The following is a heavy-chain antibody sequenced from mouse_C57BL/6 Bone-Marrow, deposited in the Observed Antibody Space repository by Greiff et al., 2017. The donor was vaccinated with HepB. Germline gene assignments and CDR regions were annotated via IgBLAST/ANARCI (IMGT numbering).Heavy chain of an antibody. CDR2: INPNNGGT. CDR3: ARAGWLLPAMDY. Sequence: VQLQQSGPELVKPGASVKISCKASGYTFTDYYMNWVKQSHGKSLEWIGDINPNNGGTSYNQKFKGKATLTVDKSSSTAYMELRSLTSEDSAVYYCARAGWLLPAMDYWGQGTSVTVSS. J-gene: IGHJ4*01. D-gene: IGHD2-3*01. V-gene: IGHV1-26*01. CDR1: GYTFTDYY.